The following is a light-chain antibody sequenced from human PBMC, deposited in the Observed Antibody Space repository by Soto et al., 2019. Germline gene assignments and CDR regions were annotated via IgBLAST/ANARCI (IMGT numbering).Light chain of an antibody. J-gene: IGLJ1*01. Sequence: QSVLAQPASMSGSPGQSITISCTGSGSDIATFNYVSWYQQYPGKAPKLLIYQVTSRASGVSHRFSGSKSGNTAALTISGLQPEDEAEYYCNSYSSTSFYVFGTGTKVNVL. CDR3: NSYSSTSFYV. V-gene: IGLV2-14*01. CDR2: QVT. CDR1: GSDIATFNY.